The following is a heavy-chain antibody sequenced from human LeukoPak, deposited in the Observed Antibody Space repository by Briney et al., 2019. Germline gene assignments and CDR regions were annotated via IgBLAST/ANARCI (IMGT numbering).Heavy chain of an antibody. Sequence: PSETLSLTCTVSGGSISSGSYYWGWIRQSPGKGLEWIGRIYYSGNTYYNPSLKSRVTISVDTSKNQFSLKLSSVTAADTAVYYCASSITIFGVVMTAFDIWGQGTMVTVSS. CDR3: ASSITIFGVVMTAFDI. CDR2: IYYSGNT. J-gene: IGHJ3*02. D-gene: IGHD3-3*01. CDR1: GGSISSGSYY. V-gene: IGHV4-39*07.